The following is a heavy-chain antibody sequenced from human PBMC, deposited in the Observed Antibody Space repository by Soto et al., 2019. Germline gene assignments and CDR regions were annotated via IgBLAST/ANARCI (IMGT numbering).Heavy chain of an antibody. Sequence: ASVEVFCKAAGYTFTDYYMHWVRQAPGQGVAWMGWINPNSGGTNYAQKFQGWVTMTRGTSISTAYMELCRLTSDDTAVYYCATQRLGDASGGSTFDYWGQGTPVTVYS. CDR1: GYTFTDYY. CDR3: ATQRLGDASGGSTFDY. D-gene: IGHD2-15*01. CDR2: INPNSGGT. J-gene: IGHJ4*02. V-gene: IGHV1-2*04.